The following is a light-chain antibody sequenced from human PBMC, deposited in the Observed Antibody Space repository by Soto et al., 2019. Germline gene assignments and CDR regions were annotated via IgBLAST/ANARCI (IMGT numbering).Light chain of an antibody. CDR2: WAS. J-gene: IGKJ2*02. CDR1: QNVLYSSNNKNY. CDR3: QQYYSAPCT. V-gene: IGKV4-1*01. Sequence: DIVLTQSPDSLAVSLGERATINCKSSQNVLYSSNNKNYLAWYQQKPGQPPKLLIHWASTRESGVPDRFSGSGSGTDFTLTISSLQAEDVAVYYCQQYYSAPCTFGQGTKLEIK.